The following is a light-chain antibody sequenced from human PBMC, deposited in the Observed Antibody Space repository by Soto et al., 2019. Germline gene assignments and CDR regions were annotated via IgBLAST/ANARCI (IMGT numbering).Light chain of an antibody. CDR1: QSISSW. V-gene: IGKV1-5*03. CDR3: QQYNSYSPST. Sequence: DIQMTQSPSTLSASVGDRVTITCRASQSISSWLAWYQQKPGKAPKLPIYKASSLESGVPSRFSGSGSGTEFTLTISSLQPKDFATYYRQQYNSYSPSTFGQGTGWIS. J-gene: IGKJ1*01. CDR2: KAS.